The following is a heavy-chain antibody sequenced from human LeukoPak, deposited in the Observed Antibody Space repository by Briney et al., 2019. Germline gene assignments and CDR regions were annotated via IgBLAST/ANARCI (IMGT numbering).Heavy chain of an antibody. CDR3: ARRGAVAGVDL. J-gene: IGHJ5*02. D-gene: IGHD4-23*01. V-gene: IGHV3-30-3*01. CDR1: AFTLSDFS. CDR2: ISHDGNKE. Sequence: GGSLRLSCVAYAFTLSDFSMHWVRQAPGKGLEWVAVISHDGNKEYYGVSVKGRFTISRNNFKNTLYLQMNSLRGGDTAVYYCARRGAVAGVDLWGQGTLVTVSS.